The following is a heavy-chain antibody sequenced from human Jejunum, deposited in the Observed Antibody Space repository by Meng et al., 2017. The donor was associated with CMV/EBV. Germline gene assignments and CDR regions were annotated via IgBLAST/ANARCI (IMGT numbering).Heavy chain of an antibody. J-gene: IGHJ6*02. CDR3: AKASSIDFWRTSYSFSYSGLDV. D-gene: IGHD3-3*01. V-gene: IGHV3-23*01. CDR2: ISGGGGTR. Sequence: MSWVRQAPGKGLEWVSGISGGGGTRFYADSVKGRFTISRDNSKNTLYLEMNRLRAEDTAVYYCAKASSIDFWRTSYSFSYSGLDVWGPGTTVTVS.